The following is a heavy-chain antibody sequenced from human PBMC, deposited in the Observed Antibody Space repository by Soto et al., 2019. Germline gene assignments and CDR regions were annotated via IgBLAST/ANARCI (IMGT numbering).Heavy chain of an antibody. CDR1: GFTFSSYG. D-gene: IGHD6-19*01. J-gene: IGHJ6*03. CDR2: IWYDGSNK. V-gene: IGHV3-33*01. CDR3: ARGSSGPAGGYYMDV. Sequence: GGSLRLSCAASGFTFSSYGMHWVRQAPGKGLEWVAVIWYDGSNKYYADSVKGRFTISRDNSKNTLYLQMNSLRAEDTAVYYCARGSSGPAGGYYMDVWGKGTTVTVSS.